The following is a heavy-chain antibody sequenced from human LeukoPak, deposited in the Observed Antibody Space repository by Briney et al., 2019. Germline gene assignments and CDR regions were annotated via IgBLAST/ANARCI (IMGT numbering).Heavy chain of an antibody. V-gene: IGHV3-49*04. Sequence: GGSLRLSCTASGFTFSDYAMSWVRQAPGKGVGWVGFIRSKAYGGTTEYAASVKGRFTISRDECKRIAYLQMNSLKTEDTAVYYCTRGFHYYDSSGRSYYFDYWGQGTLVTVSS. CDR3: TRGFHYYDSSGRSYYFDY. CDR1: GFTFSDYA. CDR2: IRSKAYGGTT. D-gene: IGHD3-22*01. J-gene: IGHJ4*02.